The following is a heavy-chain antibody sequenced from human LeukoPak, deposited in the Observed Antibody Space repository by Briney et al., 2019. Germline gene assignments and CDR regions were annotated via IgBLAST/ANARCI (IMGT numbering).Heavy chain of an antibody. V-gene: IGHV4-39*07. J-gene: IGHJ4*02. Sequence: PGGSLRLSCAASGFTFSSYAMSWVRQPPGKGLEWIGSIYYSGSTYYSPSLKSRVTISVDTSKNQFSLKLSSVTAADTAVYYCARDGYYSGYYWGQGTLVTVSS. D-gene: IGHD3-22*01. CDR1: GFTFSSYA. CDR3: ARDGYYSGYY. CDR2: IYYSGST.